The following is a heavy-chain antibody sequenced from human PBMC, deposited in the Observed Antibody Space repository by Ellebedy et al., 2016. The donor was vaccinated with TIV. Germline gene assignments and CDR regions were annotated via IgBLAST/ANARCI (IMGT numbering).Heavy chain of an antibody. J-gene: IGHJ5*01. Sequence: SETLSLTXNVSGDSIDNDVYYWVWIRQPPGKGPEWLGNSFHSGTTYYNPSLRSRLTITIDTSKNQFSLKLTSVTAADTAVYYCMRHKLVVPLVVDSWGQGTLVTVSS. D-gene: IGHD2-2*01. V-gene: IGHV4-39*01. CDR1: GDSIDNDVYY. CDR2: SFHSGTT. CDR3: MRHKLVVPLVVDS.